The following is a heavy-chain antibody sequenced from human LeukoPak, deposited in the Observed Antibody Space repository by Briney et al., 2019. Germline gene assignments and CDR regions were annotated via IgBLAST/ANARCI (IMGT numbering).Heavy chain of an antibody. CDR2: INPDSGFT. J-gene: IGHJ4*02. Sequence: ASVKVSCKASGYTFTDDYMHWVRQAPGQGLEWMGWINPDSGFTNYAQKFQGRVTMTRDTSISTAYVEVRSLRSDDTAVYYCAPTPEAYTSNWNVWGQGTLVTVPS. D-gene: IGHD1-1*01. CDR3: APTPEAYTSNWNV. CDR1: GYTFTDDY. V-gene: IGHV1-2*02.